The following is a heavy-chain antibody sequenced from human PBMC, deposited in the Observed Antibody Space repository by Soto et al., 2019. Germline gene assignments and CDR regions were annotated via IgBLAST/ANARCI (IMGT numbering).Heavy chain of an antibody. CDR2: IYYSGST. D-gene: IGHD4-17*01. V-gene: IGHV4-59*01. Sequence: PSETLSLTCTVSGGSISSYYWSWIRQPPGKGLEWIGYIYYSGSTNYNPSLKSRVTISVDTSKNQFSLKLSSVTAADTAVYYCASTTVVTPVGYGMDVWGQGTTVTVYS. J-gene: IGHJ6*02. CDR3: ASTTVVTPVGYGMDV. CDR1: GGSISSYY.